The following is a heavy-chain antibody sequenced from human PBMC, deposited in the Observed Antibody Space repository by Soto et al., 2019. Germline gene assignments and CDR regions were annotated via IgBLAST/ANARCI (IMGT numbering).Heavy chain of an antibody. J-gene: IGHJ5*02. CDR3: ARLSLTMVRGVISWFDP. CDR2: IYYSGST. CDR1: GGSISSSSYY. V-gene: IGHV4-39*01. Sequence: QLQLQESGPGLVKPSETLSLTCTVSGGSISSSSYYWGWIRQPPGKGLEWIGSIYYSGSTYYNPSLKSRVTISVDTSKTQSSLKLSSVTAADTAVYYCARLSLTMVRGVISWFDPWGQGTLVTVSS. D-gene: IGHD3-10*01.